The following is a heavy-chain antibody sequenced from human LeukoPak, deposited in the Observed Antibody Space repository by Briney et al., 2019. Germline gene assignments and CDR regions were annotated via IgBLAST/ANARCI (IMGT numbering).Heavy chain of an antibody. D-gene: IGHD3-22*01. Sequence: NPGGSLSLSCEAPGFTFSDYYMSWIRQAPGKGLEWVSYISSSGSTIYYADSVKGRFTISRDNAKNSLYLQMNSLRAEDTAVYYCASSYYYDSSGYYYFDYWGQGTLVTVSS. J-gene: IGHJ4*02. CDR1: GFTFSDYY. V-gene: IGHV3-11*01. CDR3: ASSYYYDSSGYYYFDY. CDR2: ISSSGSTI.